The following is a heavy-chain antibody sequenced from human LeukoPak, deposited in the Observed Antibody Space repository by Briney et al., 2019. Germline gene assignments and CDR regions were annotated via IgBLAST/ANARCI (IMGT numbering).Heavy chain of an antibody. CDR2: ISYDGSNK. J-gene: IGHJ4*02. CDR3: TKGSYSSSSDY. V-gene: IGHV3-30-3*01. D-gene: IGHD6-6*01. CDR1: GFSFSIYA. Sequence: GGSLRLSCAASGFSFSIYAMHWVRQAPGKGLEWVAGISYDGSNKYYADSVKGRFTISRDDSKNTLYLQMNSLRAEDTAVYYCTKGSYSSSSDYWGQGTLVTVSS.